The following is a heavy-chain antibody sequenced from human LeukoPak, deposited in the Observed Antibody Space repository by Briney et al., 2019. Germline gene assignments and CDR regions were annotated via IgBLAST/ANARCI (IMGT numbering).Heavy chain of an antibody. CDR1: GLTLGSYG. CDR3: AKLRGYYGSGQQITLDY. V-gene: IGHV3-30*18. Sequence: PGRSLRLSCAASGLTLGSYGMHWGRQAPGKGLEWVAVISHDGSNKYYADSVKGRFAISRDNAKNTLYLQMDSLSVEDTAVYYCAKLRGYYGSGQQITLDYWGQGTLVTVSS. J-gene: IGHJ4*02. D-gene: IGHD3-10*01. CDR2: ISHDGSNK.